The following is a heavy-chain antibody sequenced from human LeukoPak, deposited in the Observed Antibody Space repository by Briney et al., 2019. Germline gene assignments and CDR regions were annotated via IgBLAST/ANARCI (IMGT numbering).Heavy chain of an antibody. D-gene: IGHD6-6*01. V-gene: IGHV1-18*01. J-gene: IGHJ3*02. Sequence: ASVKFSCKASGYTFTSYGISWVRQAPGQGLEWMGWISAYNGNTNYAQKLQGRVTMPTDTTTSTAYMELRSLRSEDTAVYYCAREAAPTSDFDIWGQGTMVTVSS. CDR1: GYTFTSYG. CDR2: ISAYNGNT. CDR3: AREAAPTSDFDI.